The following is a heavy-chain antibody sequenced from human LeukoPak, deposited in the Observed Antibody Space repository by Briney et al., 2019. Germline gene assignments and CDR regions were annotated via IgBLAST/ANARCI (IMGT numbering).Heavy chain of an antibody. CDR3: ARDEDMITFGGVIVRGGDY. Sequence: ASVKVSCKASGYTFTSYGISWVRQAPGQGLEWMGWISAYNGNTNYAQKLQGRVTMTTDTSTSTAYMELRSLRSDDTAVYYCARDEDMITFGGVIVRGGDYWGQGTPVTVSS. CDR2: ISAYNGNT. CDR1: GYTFTSYG. J-gene: IGHJ4*02. V-gene: IGHV1-18*01. D-gene: IGHD3-16*02.